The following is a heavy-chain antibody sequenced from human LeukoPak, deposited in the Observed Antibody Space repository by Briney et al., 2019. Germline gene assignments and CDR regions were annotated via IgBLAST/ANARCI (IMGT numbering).Heavy chain of an antibody. V-gene: IGHV4-31*03. J-gene: IGHJ4*02. Sequence: SSQTLSLTCTVSGGSISSGGYYWSCIRQHPGKDLVWIGYIYYSGRNYYNPSLKSRVTISVDTSKNQFSLKLSSVTAADTAVYYCARGRLRLGELSFGFDYWGQGTLVTVSS. D-gene: IGHD3-16*02. CDR2: IYYSGRN. CDR3: ARGRLRLGELSFGFDY. CDR1: GGSISSGGYY.